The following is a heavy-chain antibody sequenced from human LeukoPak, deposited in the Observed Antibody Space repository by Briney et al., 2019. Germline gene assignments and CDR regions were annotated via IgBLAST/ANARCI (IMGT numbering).Heavy chain of an antibody. J-gene: IGHJ4*02. CDR2: IFNSGST. CDR1: GGSISSYY. Sequence: SETLSLTCTVSGGSISSYYWSWIRQPAGKGLEWIGRIFNSGSTNYNPSLKSRVTMSVDASKNQFSLKLSSVTAADPAVYYCASTLVRGVIAAFDYWGQGTMVIVSS. CDR3: ASTLVRGVIAAFDY. V-gene: IGHV4-4*07. D-gene: IGHD3-10*01.